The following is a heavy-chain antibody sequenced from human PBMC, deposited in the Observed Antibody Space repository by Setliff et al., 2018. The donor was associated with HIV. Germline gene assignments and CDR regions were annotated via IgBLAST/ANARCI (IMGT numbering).Heavy chain of an antibody. J-gene: IGHJ3*02. Sequence: TLSLPCAVSGASISDGTFYWSWIRQPAGKGLEWIGHLYIRTGTTNYSPSLKGRVTISLDTSNNQFSLSLSSVTASDTAVYFCARSQETSVAATEIWGQGTMVTVSS. CDR3: ARSQETSVAATEI. CDR1: GASISDGTFY. V-gene: IGHV4-61*09. D-gene: IGHD2-15*01. CDR2: LYIRTGTT.